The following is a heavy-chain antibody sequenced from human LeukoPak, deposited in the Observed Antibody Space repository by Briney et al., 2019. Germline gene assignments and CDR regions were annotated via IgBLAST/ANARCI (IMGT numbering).Heavy chain of an antibody. CDR1: GGTFSSYA. Sequence: SVKVSCKASGGTFSSYAISWVRQAPGQGLEWMGGIIPTFGTANYAQKFQGRVTITTDESTSTAYMELSSLRSEDTAVYYCARDLGRIPPPWYAFDIWGQGTMVTVSS. V-gene: IGHV1-69*05. CDR3: ARDLGRIPPPWYAFDI. D-gene: IGHD1-14*01. J-gene: IGHJ3*02. CDR2: IIPTFGTA.